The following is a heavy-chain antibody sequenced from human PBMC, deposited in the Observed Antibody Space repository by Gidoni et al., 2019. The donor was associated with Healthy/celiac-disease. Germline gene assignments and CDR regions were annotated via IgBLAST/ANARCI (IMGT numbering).Heavy chain of an antibody. Sequence: EVQLVQSGAEVKKPGESLKISCKGSGYSFTSYWIGWVRQMPGKGLEWMGIIYPGDSDTRYSPSFQGQVTISADKSISTAYLQWSSLKASDTAMYYCARHDFDKQWLVRNGMDVWGQGTTVTVSS. CDR2: IYPGDSDT. J-gene: IGHJ6*02. CDR1: GYSFTSYW. D-gene: IGHD6-19*01. V-gene: IGHV5-51*01. CDR3: ARHDFDKQWLVRNGMDV.